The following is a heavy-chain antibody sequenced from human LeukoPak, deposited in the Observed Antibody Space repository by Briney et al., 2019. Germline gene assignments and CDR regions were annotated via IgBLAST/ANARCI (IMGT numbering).Heavy chain of an antibody. Sequence: PSEILSLTCTVSGGSISSSSYYWGWIRQPPGKGLEWIGSIYYSGSTYYNPSLKSRVTISVDTSKNQFSLKLSSVTAADTAVYYCARGEMATILYYYYYMDVWGKGTTVTVSS. CDR1: GGSISSSSYY. J-gene: IGHJ6*03. V-gene: IGHV4-39*01. CDR2: IYYSGST. CDR3: ARGEMATILYYYYYMDV. D-gene: IGHD5-24*01.